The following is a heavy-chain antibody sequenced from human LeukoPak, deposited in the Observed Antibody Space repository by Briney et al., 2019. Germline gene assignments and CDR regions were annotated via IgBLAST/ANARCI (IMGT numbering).Heavy chain of an antibody. Sequence: GSVTLSCTASGYTFSGYYMNWVRQAPGQGLEWMGWTNTNSGGKNYAQTLKGRVTITRDTTNKTAYMEMNRLRPDDTAVYYCARDRYYDSSANYWGQGTLVSVSS. V-gene: IGHV1-2*02. CDR3: ARDRYYDSSANY. CDR2: TNTNSGGK. J-gene: IGHJ4*02. CDR1: GYTFSGYY. D-gene: IGHD3-22*01.